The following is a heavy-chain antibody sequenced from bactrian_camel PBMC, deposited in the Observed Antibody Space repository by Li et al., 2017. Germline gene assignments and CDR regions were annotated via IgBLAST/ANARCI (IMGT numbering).Heavy chain of an antibody. CDR3: PARVEAFSGRLTLLT. J-gene: IGHJ6*01. Sequence: HVQLVESGGGSVQAGNSLSLSCTASGFTYAANCIGRFRQAPGKEREGVAVIEDAGVTRYADSVKGRFTISKDDAKNTLYLQMNNLKPEDSGVYTAPARVEAFSGRLTLLTGARGPRSPSP. V-gene: IGHV3S55*01. D-gene: IGHD3*01. CDR1: GFTYAANC. CDR2: IEDAGVT.